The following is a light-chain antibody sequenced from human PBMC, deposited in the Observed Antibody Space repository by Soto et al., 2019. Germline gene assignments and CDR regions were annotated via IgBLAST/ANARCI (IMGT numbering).Light chain of an antibody. J-gene: IGKJ1*01. V-gene: IGKV1-39*01. CDR2: AAS. Sequence: MKMTHSPPPLSASVVVRVTITFRASQIISSYLNWYQQKPGKAPKLLIYAASSLQSGVPSRFSGSGSGTDFTLTISSLQPEDFATYYCQQSYSTLWTFGQGTRW. CDR1: QIISSY. CDR3: QQSYSTLWT.